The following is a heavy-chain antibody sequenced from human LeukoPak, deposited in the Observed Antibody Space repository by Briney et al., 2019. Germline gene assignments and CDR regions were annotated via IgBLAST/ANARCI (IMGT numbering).Heavy chain of an antibody. Sequence: HPGGYLRLYCAASGFTFSSYAMHWVRQAPGKGLEYVLAISSNGGSTYYANSVKGRFTTSRDKSKNTLYLQMGSLRAEDMAVYYCASDMYSSSSGLLDYWGQGTLVTVSS. J-gene: IGHJ4*02. D-gene: IGHD6-6*01. V-gene: IGHV3-64*01. CDR1: GFTFSSYA. CDR3: ASDMYSSSSGLLDY. CDR2: ISSNGGST.